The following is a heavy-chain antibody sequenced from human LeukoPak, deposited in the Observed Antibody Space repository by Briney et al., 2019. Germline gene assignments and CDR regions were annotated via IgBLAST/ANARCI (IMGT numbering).Heavy chain of an antibody. V-gene: IGHV1-18*01. CDR1: GYTFTSYG. D-gene: IGHD5-18*01. CDR2: ISAYNGNT. CDR3: ARVEWHTAMVTGEPDY. J-gene: IGHJ4*02. Sequence: ASVKVSCKASGYTFTSYGISWVRQAPGQGLEWMGWISAYNGNTKYAQTLQGRVTMTTDTSTSTAYMELRSLRSDDTSVCYCARVEWHTAMVTGEPDYWGQGTLVTVSS.